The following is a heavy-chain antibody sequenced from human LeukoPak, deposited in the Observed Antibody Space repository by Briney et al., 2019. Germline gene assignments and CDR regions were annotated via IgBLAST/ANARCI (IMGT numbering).Heavy chain of an antibody. CDR1: GGSLSGYY. Sequence: SETLSLTCAVYGGSLSGYYWSWLRQPPGKGLEWIGEINHSGSTNYNPSLKSRVTISVDTSKNQFSLKLSSVTAADTAVYYCARCTYGSGSRPFDYWGQGTLVTVSS. J-gene: IGHJ4*02. CDR3: ARCTYGSGSRPFDY. CDR2: INHSGST. V-gene: IGHV4-34*01. D-gene: IGHD3-10*01.